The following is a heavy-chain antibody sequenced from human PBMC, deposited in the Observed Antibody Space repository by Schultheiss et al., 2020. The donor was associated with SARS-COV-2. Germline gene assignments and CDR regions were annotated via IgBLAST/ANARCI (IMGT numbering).Heavy chain of an antibody. CDR1: GYSFTSYA. CDR3: ARANRDSYGYRSAFYYYMDV. J-gene: IGHJ6*03. D-gene: IGHD5-18*01. Sequence: ASVKVSCKASGYSFTSYAMHWVRQAPGQRLEWMGWINAGNGNAKYSQKFQDRVTITTDTSASTAYMELGSLRSDDTAVYYCARANRDSYGYRSAFYYYMDVWGKGTTVTVSS. V-gene: IGHV1-3*01. CDR2: INAGNGNA.